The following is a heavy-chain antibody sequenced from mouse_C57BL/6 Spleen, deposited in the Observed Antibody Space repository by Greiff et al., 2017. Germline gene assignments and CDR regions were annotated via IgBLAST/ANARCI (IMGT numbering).Heavy chain of an antibody. D-gene: IGHD4-1*01. V-gene: IGHV1-64*01. CDR3: ARGGTGTDWYFDV. J-gene: IGHJ1*03. CDR2: IHPNSGST. CDR1: GYTFTSYW. Sequence: QVQLQQPGAELVKPGASVKLSCKASGYTFTSYWMHWVKQRPGQGLEWIGMIHPNSGSTNYNEKFKSKATLTVDKSSSTAYMQLSSLTSEDSAVXYCARGGTGTDWYFDVWGTGTTVTVSS.